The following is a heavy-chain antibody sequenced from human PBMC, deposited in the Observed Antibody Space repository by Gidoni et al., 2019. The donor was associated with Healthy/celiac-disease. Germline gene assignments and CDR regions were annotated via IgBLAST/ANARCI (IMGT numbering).Heavy chain of an antibody. D-gene: IGHD3-10*01. V-gene: IGHV4-30-2*01. CDR3: SRDWSGGAFDI. J-gene: IGHJ3*02. CDR1: GGSSCSGGYS. CDR2: IYHSGST. Sequence: QLQLQESGSGLVKPSQTLSLTRAVSGGSSCSGGYSWSWLRQPPRKGLECIGYIYHSGSTYYNPSLKSRVTRSVDRSKNQFALKLSSVTAADTAVYYCSRDWSGGAFDIWGQGTMVTVSS.